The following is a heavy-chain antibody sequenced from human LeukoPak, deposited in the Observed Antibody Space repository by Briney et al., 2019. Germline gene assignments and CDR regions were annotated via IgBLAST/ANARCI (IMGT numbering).Heavy chain of an antibody. CDR1: GFTFSNSA. J-gene: IGHJ4*02. CDR2: ISGGGGST. CDR3: ARDFGSGSYLIFDYFDY. V-gene: IGHV3-23*01. D-gene: IGHD3-10*01. Sequence: GGSLRLSCAATGFTFSNSAMSWVRQAPGKGLEWVSTISGGGGSTYSTDSVKGRFTISRDNSKNTLYLQMNSLRAEDTAVYFCARDFGSGSYLIFDYFDYWGQGALVTVSS.